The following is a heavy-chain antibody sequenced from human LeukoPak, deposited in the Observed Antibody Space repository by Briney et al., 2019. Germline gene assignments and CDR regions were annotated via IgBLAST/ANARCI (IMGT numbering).Heavy chain of an antibody. CDR1: GFTFSDYW. D-gene: IGHD5-24*01. CDR2: IKQDGSER. CDR3: ARWLELMRNFDW. Sequence: GGSLRLSCVGSGFTFSDYWMSWVRQAPGKGLEWVANIKQDGSERDYVDALKGRFTISRDNAKNSLYLQMNSLRAEDTAVYYCARWLELMRNFDWWGQGTLVTVSS. J-gene: IGHJ4*02. V-gene: IGHV3-7*01.